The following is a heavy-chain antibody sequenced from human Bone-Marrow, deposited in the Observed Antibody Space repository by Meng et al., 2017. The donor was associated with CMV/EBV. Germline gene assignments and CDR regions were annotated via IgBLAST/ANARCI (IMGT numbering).Heavy chain of an antibody. CDR1: GFTFSSYS. CDR3: ARDPYGDYYFDY. Sequence: GGSLRLSCAASGFTFSSYSMNWVRQAPGKGLEWVSSISSSSSYIYYADSLKGRFTISRDNAKNSLYLQMTSLRAEDTAVYYCARDPYGDYYFDYWGHGTLVTVSS. CDR2: ISSSSSYI. D-gene: IGHD4-17*01. J-gene: IGHJ4*03. V-gene: IGHV3-21*01.